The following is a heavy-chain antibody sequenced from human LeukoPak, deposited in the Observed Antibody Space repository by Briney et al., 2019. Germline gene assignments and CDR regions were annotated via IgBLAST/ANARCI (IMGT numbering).Heavy chain of an antibody. Sequence: GGSLRLSCAASGFTFSSYWMSWVRQAPGKGLEWVANIKQDGSEKYYADSVKGRFTISRDNSKNTLYLQMNSLGAEDTAVYYCARGGPPGTAMVTTDYYGMDVWGQGTTVTVSS. D-gene: IGHD5-18*01. J-gene: IGHJ6*02. CDR1: GFTFSSYW. CDR2: IKQDGSEK. CDR3: ARGGPPGTAMVTTDYYGMDV. V-gene: IGHV3-7*01.